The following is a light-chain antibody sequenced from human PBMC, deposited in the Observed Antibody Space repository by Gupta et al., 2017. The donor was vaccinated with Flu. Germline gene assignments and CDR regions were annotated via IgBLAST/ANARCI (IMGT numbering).Light chain of an antibody. J-gene: IGKJ2*03. CDR2: ASS. CDR1: QRVSTY. Sequence: DIQLTHSPSFVSASVGDRVTITCRASQRVSTYLIWYQHRPGRAPNLLIFASSSLQTGVPSRFIGSGSGTYYSLIIATLEPDDVATFYCQQHYTTPALSFGEGTKVEIK. V-gene: IGKV1-39*01. CDR3: QQHYTTPALS.